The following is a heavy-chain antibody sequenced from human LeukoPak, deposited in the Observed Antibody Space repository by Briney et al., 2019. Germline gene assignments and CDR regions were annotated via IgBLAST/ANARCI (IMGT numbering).Heavy chain of an antibody. CDR1: GYTFTSYG. V-gene: IGHV1-18*01. J-gene: IGHJ4*02. CDR3: ARDSSILTAYSPFWY. Sequence: ASVTVSCTASGYTFTSYGISWVRQAPGQGLEWMGWISAYNGNTNYAQKLQGRVTMTTDTSTSTAYMELRSLRSDDTAVYYCARDSSILTAYSPFWYWGQGTLVTVSS. D-gene: IGHD3-9*01. CDR2: ISAYNGNT.